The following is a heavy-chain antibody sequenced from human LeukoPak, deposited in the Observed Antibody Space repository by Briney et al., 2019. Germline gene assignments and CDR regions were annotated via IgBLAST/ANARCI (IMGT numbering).Heavy chain of an antibody. CDR3: ARDRDRYIGGYYYDSSGYTTAFDI. J-gene: IGHJ3*02. CDR1: GYTFTGYY. D-gene: IGHD3-22*01. CDR2: INPNSGGT. Sequence: GASVKVSCKASGYTFTGYYMHWVRQAPGQGLEWMGWINPNSGGTNYAQKFQGRVTMTRDTSISTAYMELSRLRSDDTAVYYCARDRDRYIGGYYYDSSGYTTAFDIWGQGTMVTVSS. V-gene: IGHV1-2*02.